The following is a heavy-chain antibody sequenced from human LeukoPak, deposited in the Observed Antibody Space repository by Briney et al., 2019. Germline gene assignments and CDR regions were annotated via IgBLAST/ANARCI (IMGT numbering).Heavy chain of an antibody. CDR2: ISYDGSNK. J-gene: IGHJ4*02. CDR3: ASDSSGWYHDFDY. V-gene: IGHV3-30-3*01. Sequence: GKSLRLSCAASGFTFSGYPIHWVRQAPGKGLEWVAVISYDGSNKYYADSVKGRFTISRDNSKNTLYLQMNSLRAEDTAVYYCASDSSGWYHDFDYWGQGTLVTVSS. CDR1: GFTFSGYP. D-gene: IGHD6-19*01.